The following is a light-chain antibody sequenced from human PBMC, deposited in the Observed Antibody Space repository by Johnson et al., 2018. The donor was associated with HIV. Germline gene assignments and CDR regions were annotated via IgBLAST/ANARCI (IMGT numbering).Light chain of an antibody. Sequence: QSVLTQPPSVSAAPGQKVTISCSGSSSNIGNNYVSWYQQLPGTAPKLLIYDNNKRPSGIPDRFSCSKSGTSATLGITGLQTGDEADYYCGTWDSSLSAGIYVFGTGTKVTVL. V-gene: IGLV1-51*01. CDR2: DNN. J-gene: IGLJ1*01. CDR3: GTWDSSLSAGIYV. CDR1: SSNIGNNY.